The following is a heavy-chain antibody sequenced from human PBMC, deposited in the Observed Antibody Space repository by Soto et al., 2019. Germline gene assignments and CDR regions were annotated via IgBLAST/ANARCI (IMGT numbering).Heavy chain of an antibody. Sequence: EVQLVESGGGLVQPGRSLRLSCAASGFSFDGYAMNWVRQPPGKGLEWVSGISWNSGNIDYADSVKGRFTISRDNAKNSLYLHMNSLRAEDTALYYCVKASTHSSSQGWFDPWGQGTMVTVSS. J-gene: IGHJ5*02. V-gene: IGHV3-9*01. CDR1: GFSFDGYA. CDR2: ISWNSGNI. D-gene: IGHD6-6*01. CDR3: VKASTHSSSQGWFDP.